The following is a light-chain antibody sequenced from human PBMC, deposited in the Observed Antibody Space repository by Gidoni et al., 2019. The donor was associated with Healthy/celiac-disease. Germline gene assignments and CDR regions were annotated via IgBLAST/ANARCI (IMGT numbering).Light chain of an antibody. CDR3: QYYNYWPRT. CDR2: GSS. V-gene: IGKV3-15*01. CDR1: QSVSSN. Sequence: EIVMTQSPATLSVSPGDRATLSCRASQSVSSNLAWYQQKPGPAPRLLIDGSSTRAAGIPAWCSGGCGGKVFIITISILHSDVVVVYCCQYYNYWPRTFGQGTKVEIK. J-gene: IGKJ1*01.